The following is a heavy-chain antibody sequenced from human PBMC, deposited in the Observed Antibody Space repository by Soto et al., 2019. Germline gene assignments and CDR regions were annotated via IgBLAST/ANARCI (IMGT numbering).Heavy chain of an antibody. CDR2: ISAYNGNT. D-gene: IGHD1-20*01. CDR1: GYAFTSYV. V-gene: IGHV1-18*01. J-gene: IGHJ4*02. Sequence: ASVKVSCKASGYAFTSYVISCVRQGPGQGLEWMGWISAYNGNTNYAQKLQGRVTMTTDTSTSTAYMELRSLRSDDTAVYYCARDRYSVPYWDQGTLATVSS. CDR3: ARDRYSVPY.